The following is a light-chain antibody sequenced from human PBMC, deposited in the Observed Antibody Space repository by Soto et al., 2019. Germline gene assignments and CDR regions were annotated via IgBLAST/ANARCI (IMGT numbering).Light chain of an antibody. Sequence: QAVVTQPASVSGSPGQSIIISCTGTSSDADAYNYVSWYQHHPGKAPKLLIYDVSNRPSGISNRFSGSKSGNTASLTISGLQPEDEADYFCSSYTSSTILFGGGTKSPS. CDR2: DVS. J-gene: IGLJ2*01. CDR1: SSDADAYNY. CDR3: SSYTSSTIL. V-gene: IGLV2-14*03.